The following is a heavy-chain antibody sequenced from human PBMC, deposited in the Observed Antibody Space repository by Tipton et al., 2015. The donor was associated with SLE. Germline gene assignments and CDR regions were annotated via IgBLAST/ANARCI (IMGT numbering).Heavy chain of an antibody. J-gene: IGHJ6*02. CDR2: IWDDGSDY. CDR1: GFFFSPYA. D-gene: IGHD2-21*01. CDR3: AKTLGSILRVARRNYDYHGMDV. V-gene: IGHV3-33*06. Sequence: RSLRLSCAASGFFFSPYAMHWVRQAPGKGLEWVAVIWDDGSDYYSADSVKGRFTISRDNSKNEVYLQMNGLRSEDTAVYYCAKTLGSILRVARRNYDYHGMDVWGQGTTVTVSS.